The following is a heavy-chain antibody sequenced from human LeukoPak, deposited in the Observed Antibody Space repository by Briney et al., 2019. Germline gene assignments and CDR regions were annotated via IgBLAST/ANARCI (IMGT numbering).Heavy chain of an antibody. Sequence: SQTLSLTCTVSGGSINSGGYYWSWIRQHPGKGLEWIGYIYYSGSTYYNPSLQSRVTISRDTSKNQSSLKLSSVTAADTAVYYCARRAPSAGYFDLWGRGTLVTVSS. CDR2: IYYSGST. V-gene: IGHV4-31*03. CDR3: ARRAPSAGYFDL. J-gene: IGHJ2*01. CDR1: GGSINSGGYY.